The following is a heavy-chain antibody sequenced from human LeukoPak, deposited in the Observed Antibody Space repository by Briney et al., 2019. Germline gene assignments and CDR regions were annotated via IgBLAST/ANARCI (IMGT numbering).Heavy chain of an antibody. CDR3: ARVTYYYDSSGYPLEDY. V-gene: IGHV1-69*13. D-gene: IGHD3-22*01. J-gene: IGHJ4*02. Sequence: GASVKVSCKASGGTFSSYAISWVRQAPGQGLEWMGGIIPIFGTANYAQKFQGGVTITADESTSTAYMELSSLRSEDTAVYYCARVTYYYDSSGYPLEDYWGQGTLVTVSS. CDR2: IIPIFGTA. CDR1: GGTFSSYA.